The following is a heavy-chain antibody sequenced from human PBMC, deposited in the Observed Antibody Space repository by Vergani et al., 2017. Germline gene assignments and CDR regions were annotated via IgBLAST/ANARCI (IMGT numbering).Heavy chain of an antibody. V-gene: IGHV4-59*01. J-gene: IGHJ6*03. CDR2: IYYSGST. Sequence: QVQLQESGPGQVKPSETLSLTCTVSGGSISSYYWSWIRQPPGKGLEWIGYIYYSGSTNYNPSLKSRVTISVDTSKNPFSLKLSSVTAADTAVYYCARARGYSSSWYRNYYYYYYMDVWGKGTTVTVSS. D-gene: IGHD6-13*01. CDR3: ARARGYSSSWYRNYYYYYYMDV. CDR1: GGSISSYY.